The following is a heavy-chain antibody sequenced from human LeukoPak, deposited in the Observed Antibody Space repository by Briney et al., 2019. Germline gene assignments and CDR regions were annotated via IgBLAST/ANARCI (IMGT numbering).Heavy chain of an antibody. CDR2: IYYSGST. V-gene: IGHV4-39*01. CDR1: GGSISSSSYY. Sequence: SETLSLTCTVSGGSISSSSYYWGWIRQPPGKGLEWIGSIYYSGSTYYNPSLKSRVTISVDTSKNQFSLKLSSVTAADTTVYYCVRLLRAAMAFDYWGQGTLVTVSS. J-gene: IGHJ4*02. CDR3: VRLLRAAMAFDY. D-gene: IGHD5-18*01.